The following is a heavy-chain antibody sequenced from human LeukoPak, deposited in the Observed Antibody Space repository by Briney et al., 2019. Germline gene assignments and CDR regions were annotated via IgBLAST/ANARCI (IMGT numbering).Heavy chain of an antibody. CDR1: GGSISSSNYY. D-gene: IGHD6-19*01. CDR3: AGHAYGSGWLYYFDY. V-gene: IGHV4-39*01. CDR2: IYYSGST. Sequence: SETLSLTCTVSGGSISSSNYYWGWIRQPPGKGLEWIGSIYYSGSTYYNPSLKSRVTISVDTSKNQFSLKLSSVTAAGTAVYYCAGHAYGSGWLYYFDYWGQGTLVTVSS. J-gene: IGHJ4*02.